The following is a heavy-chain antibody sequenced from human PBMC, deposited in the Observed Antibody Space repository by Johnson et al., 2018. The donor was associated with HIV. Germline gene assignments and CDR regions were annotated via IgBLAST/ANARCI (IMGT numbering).Heavy chain of an antibody. J-gene: IGHJ3*02. D-gene: IGHD1-26*01. Sequence: VQLVESGGGVVQPGRSLRLSCAASGFTFSSYALHWVRQAPGKGLEWVAFISYDGSKKHNAASVKGRFTISRANTKNTLYVQMHSRGAEDTAVYCCARERGRRELRRDAFDIGGQGTMVSVSS. CDR2: ISYDGSKK. V-gene: IGHV3-30-3*01. CDR3: ARERGRRELRRDAFDI. CDR1: GFTFSSYA.